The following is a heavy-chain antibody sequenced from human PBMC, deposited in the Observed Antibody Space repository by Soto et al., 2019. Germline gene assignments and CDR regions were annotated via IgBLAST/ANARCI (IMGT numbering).Heavy chain of an antibody. D-gene: IGHD3-22*01. CDR1: GGTFSSYA. J-gene: IGHJ4*02. CDR3: ARGPYRRYYDSSGYSKAHFDY. V-gene: IGHV1-69*13. Sequence: GASVKVSCKASGGTFSSYAISGVRQAPGQGLEWMGGIIPIFGTANYAQKFQGRVTITADESTSTAYMELSSLRSEDTAVYYCARGPYRRYYDSSGYSKAHFDYLGQGTLVTVSS. CDR2: IIPIFGTA.